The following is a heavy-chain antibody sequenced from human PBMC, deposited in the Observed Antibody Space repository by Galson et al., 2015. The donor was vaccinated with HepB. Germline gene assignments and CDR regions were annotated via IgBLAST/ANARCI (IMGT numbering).Heavy chain of an antibody. Sequence: SVKVSCKASGYPFTGYYIHWVRQAPGQGLEWMGWINPTDGGTNYIDNFQGRLKMTRDTSMNTAYMELSRLNSDDTAVYFCARDCRTTSCLDSWGQGTLVTVSS. CDR1: GYPFTGYY. V-gene: IGHV1-2*02. CDR2: INPTDGGT. J-gene: IGHJ5*01. CDR3: ARDCRTTSCLDS. D-gene: IGHD2/OR15-2a*01.